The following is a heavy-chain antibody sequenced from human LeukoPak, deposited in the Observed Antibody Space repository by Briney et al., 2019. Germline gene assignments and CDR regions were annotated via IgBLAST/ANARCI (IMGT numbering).Heavy chain of an antibody. J-gene: IGHJ4*02. CDR3: ARAGPLPFDY. CDR1: GFTFSSYS. CDR2: ISSSSSTI. V-gene: IGHV3-48*04. Sequence: GGSLRLSCAASGFTFSSYSMNWVRQAPGKGLEWVSYISSSSSTIYYADSVKGRFTISRDNAKNSLYLQMNSLRAEDTAVYYCARAGPLPFDYWGQGTLVTVSS.